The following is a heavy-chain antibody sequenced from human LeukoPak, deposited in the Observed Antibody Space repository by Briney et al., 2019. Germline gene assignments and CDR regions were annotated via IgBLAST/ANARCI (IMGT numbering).Heavy chain of an antibody. V-gene: IGHV5-51*01. CDR1: GYSFTSYW. D-gene: IGHD3-22*01. Sequence: GESLKISXKGSGYSFTSYWIGWVRQMPGKGLEWMGIIYPGDSDTRYSPSFQGQVTISADKSFSTAYLQWSSLKASDTAMYYCARLEPPYDSSGYPGYWGQGTLVTVSS. J-gene: IGHJ4*02. CDR2: IYPGDSDT. CDR3: ARLEPPYDSSGYPGY.